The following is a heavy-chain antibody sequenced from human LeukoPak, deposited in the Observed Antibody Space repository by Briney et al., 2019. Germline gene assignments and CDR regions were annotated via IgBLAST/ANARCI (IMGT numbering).Heavy chain of an antibody. J-gene: IGHJ4*02. CDR2: INPSGGST. D-gene: IGHD2-21*02. V-gene: IGHV1-46*01. CDR3: AWAYCGGDCHFDY. CDR1: GYTFTIYY. Sequence: GASVKVSCKASGYTFTIYYMHWVRQAPGQGLEWMGIINPSGGSTSYAQKFQGRVTMTRDTSTSTVYMELSSLRSEDTAVYYCAWAYCGGDCHFDYWGQGTLVTVSS.